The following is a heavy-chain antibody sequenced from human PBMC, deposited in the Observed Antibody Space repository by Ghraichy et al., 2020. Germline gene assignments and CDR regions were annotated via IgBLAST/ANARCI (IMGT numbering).Heavy chain of an antibody. CDR1: GFTFSTYS. Sequence: GESLNISCTASGFTFSTYSLSWFRQAPGKELEWVAYICVGCDSTNYADSVKGRFTISSDKASDSVYLQMSRLSDDDTAVYYCARDLYTGDNKEAFDIWGQGTMVTVSS. D-gene: IGHD7-27*01. CDR3: ARDLYTGDNKEAFDI. CDR2: ICVGCDST. J-gene: IGHJ3*02. V-gene: IGHV3-48*02.